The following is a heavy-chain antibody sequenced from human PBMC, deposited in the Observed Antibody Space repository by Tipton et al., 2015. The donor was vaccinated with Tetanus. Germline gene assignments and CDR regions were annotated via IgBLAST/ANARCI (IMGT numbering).Heavy chain of an antibody. D-gene: IGHD2-21*02. Sequence: LRLSCAASGFTFSDYYMSWIRQAPGKGLEWIGYICYSGSTYYNPSLKGRVTVSLDTSKNQFSLRLTSVTDADTAVYYCVRDHARACGGDCYPGGFDIWGQGTMVSVSS. V-gene: IGHV4-30-4*08. CDR2: ICYSGST. CDR1: GFTFSDYY. CDR3: VRDHARACGGDCYPGGFDI. J-gene: IGHJ3*02.